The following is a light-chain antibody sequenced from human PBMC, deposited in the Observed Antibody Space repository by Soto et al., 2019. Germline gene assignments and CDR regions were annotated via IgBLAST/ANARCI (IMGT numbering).Light chain of an antibody. V-gene: IGKV1-5*03. CDR3: QQYNSYSSGT. Sequence: DIQMTQSPSTLSASVGDRVTITCRASQNIRNWLAWYQQKPGKAPKLLIYLASSLESGVPSRFSGSGSGTDFTLTISSLQPDDFATYYCQQYNSYSSGTFGQGTQVEIK. J-gene: IGKJ1*01. CDR1: QNIRNW. CDR2: LAS.